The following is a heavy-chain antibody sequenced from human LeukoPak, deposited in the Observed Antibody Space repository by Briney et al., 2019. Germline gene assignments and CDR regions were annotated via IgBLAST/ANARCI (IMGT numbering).Heavy chain of an antibody. J-gene: IGHJ4*02. CDR2: IYYSGSA. CDR1: GGSISSYY. D-gene: IGHD3-9*01. V-gene: IGHV4-59*08. CDR3: ARHSYDILTGYYQYDY. Sequence: SETLSLTCTVSGGSISSYYWTWIRQPPGMGLEWIGYIYYSGSANYNPSLKSRVTISVDTSKNQFSLKLSSVTAADTAVYYCARHSYDILTGYYQYDYWGQGTLVTVSS.